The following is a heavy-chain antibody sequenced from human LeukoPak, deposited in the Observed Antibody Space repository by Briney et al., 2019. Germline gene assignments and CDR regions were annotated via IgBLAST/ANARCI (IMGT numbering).Heavy chain of an antibody. D-gene: IGHD3-16*01. CDR3: ARQGDDY. CDR1: GFIFSSYP. J-gene: IGHJ4*01. CDR2: ISFDGTDK. Sequence: QTGGSLRLSCAASGFIFSSYPIHWVRQAPGKGLEWVSVISFDGTDKYYADSVKGRFTIPRDNSKNTLYLQMNSLRVEDTAVYYCARQGDDYWGHGTLVTVSS. V-gene: IGHV3-30*04.